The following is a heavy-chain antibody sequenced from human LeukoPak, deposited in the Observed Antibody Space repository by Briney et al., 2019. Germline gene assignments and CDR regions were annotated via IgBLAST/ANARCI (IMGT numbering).Heavy chain of an antibody. CDR1: GGSFSGYY. CDR2: IYTSGST. V-gene: IGHV4-59*10. J-gene: IGHJ4*02. D-gene: IGHD1-1*01. CDR3: ARGDPYNEYYFDY. Sequence: SETLSLTCAVYGGSFSGYYWSWIRQPPGKGLEWIGRIYTSGSTNYNPSLKSRVTMSVDTSKNQFSLKLSSVTAADTAVYYCARGDPYNEYYFDYWGQGTLVTVSS.